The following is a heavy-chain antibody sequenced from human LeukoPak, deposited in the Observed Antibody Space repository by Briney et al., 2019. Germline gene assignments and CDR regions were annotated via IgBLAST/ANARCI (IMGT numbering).Heavy chain of an antibody. CDR3: AVAAAVGYYYYGMDV. CDR1: GGSVSSGSYY. V-gene: IGHV4-39*07. D-gene: IGHD6-13*01. J-gene: IGHJ6*02. CDR2: INHSGNT. Sequence: PSETLSLTCTVSGGSVSSGSYYWSWIRQPPGKGLEWIGEINHSGNTNYNPSLKSRVTISVDTSKNQFSLKLSSVTAADTAVYYCAVAAAVGYYYYGMDVWGQGTTVTVSS.